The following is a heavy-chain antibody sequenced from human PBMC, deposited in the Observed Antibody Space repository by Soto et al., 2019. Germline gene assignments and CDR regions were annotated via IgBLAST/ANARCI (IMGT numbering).Heavy chain of an antibody. D-gene: IGHD2-8*01. CDR1: GFTFSSYS. Sequence: GGSLRLSCAASGFTFSSYSMNWVRQAPGKGLEWVSSISSSSSYIYYADSVKGRFTISRDNAKNSLYLQMNSLRAEDTAVYYCARGGDCTNGVCYMYYYGMDVWGQGTTVTVSS. V-gene: IGHV3-21*01. CDR2: ISSSSSYI. CDR3: ARGGDCTNGVCYMYYYGMDV. J-gene: IGHJ6*02.